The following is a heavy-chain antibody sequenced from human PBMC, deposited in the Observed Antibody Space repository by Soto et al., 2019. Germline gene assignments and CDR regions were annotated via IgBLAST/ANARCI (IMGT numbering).Heavy chain of an antibody. Sequence: QVQLQQWGAGLLKPSETLSLTCAVYGGSFSGYYWSWIRQPPGKGLEWIGEINHSGSTNYNPSLKSRVTISVDTSKNQFSLKLSSVTAADTAVYYCARGRAYDFWSGYYHPSTYGMDVWGQGTTVTVSS. J-gene: IGHJ6*02. CDR2: INHSGST. CDR1: GGSFSGYY. D-gene: IGHD3-3*01. V-gene: IGHV4-34*01. CDR3: ARGRAYDFWSGYYHPSTYGMDV.